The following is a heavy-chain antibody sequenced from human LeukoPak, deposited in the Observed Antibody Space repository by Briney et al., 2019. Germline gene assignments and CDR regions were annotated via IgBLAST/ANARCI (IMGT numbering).Heavy chain of an antibody. CDR2: INSDGSST. D-gene: IGHD3-3*01. CDR3: ATGRYDFWSGYRVYYFDY. CDR1: GFTFSSYW. Sequence: PGRSLRLSCAASGFTFSSYWMHWVRQAPGKGLVWVSRINSDGSSTSYADSVKGRFTISRDNAKNTLYLQMNSLRAEDTAVYYCATGRYDFWSGYRVYYFDYWGQGTLVTVSS. J-gene: IGHJ4*02. V-gene: IGHV3-74*01.